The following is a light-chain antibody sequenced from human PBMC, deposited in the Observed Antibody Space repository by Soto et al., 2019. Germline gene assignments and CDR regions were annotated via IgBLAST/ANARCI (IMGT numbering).Light chain of an antibody. V-gene: IGLV2-8*01. J-gene: IGLJ2*01. CDR3: SSYAVSDSLV. Sequence: QPVLTQPPSASGSPGQSVTISCTGTSSDVGGYDYVSWYQQHPGKVPKLMIYEVNKRPSGVPDRFSGSKSGNTASLTVSGLQTEDEADYYCSSYAVSDSLVFGGGTQLTVL. CDR1: SSDVGGYDY. CDR2: EVN.